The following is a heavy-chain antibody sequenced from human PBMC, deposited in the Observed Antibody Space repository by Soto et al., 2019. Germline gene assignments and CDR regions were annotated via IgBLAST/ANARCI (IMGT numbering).Heavy chain of an antibody. Sequence: ASVKVSCKASVYTFTNYGINWVRQATGQGLEWMGWMNPNSGNTGYAQKFQGRVTMTRNTSISTAYMELSSLRSEDTAVYYCARHGLVTAMGTYDGFEIWGQGTMVTVSS. V-gene: IGHV1-8*02. CDR3: ARHGLVTAMGTYDGFEI. J-gene: IGHJ3*02. D-gene: IGHD5-18*01. CDR1: VYTFTNYG. CDR2: MNPNSGNT.